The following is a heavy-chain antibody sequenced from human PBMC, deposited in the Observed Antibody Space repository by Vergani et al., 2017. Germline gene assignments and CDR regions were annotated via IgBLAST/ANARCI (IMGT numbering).Heavy chain of an antibody. Sequence: EVQMLESGGNLVQPGGSLRLSCAASGFTFSSYAMSWVRQAPGKGLEWVSFLSGSSDRTYYADSVKGRFTTTRDNSKNTQYLQMNSLRGEDTAVYYSAKERYSGTYSGTCFYCWGEGTLVTVSS. CDR2: LSGSSDRT. CDR1: GFTFSSYA. CDR3: AKERYSGTYSGTCFYC. V-gene: IGHV3-23*01. J-gene: IGHJ4*02. D-gene: IGHD1-26*01.